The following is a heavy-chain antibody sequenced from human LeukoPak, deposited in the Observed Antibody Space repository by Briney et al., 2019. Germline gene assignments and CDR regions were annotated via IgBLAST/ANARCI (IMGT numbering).Heavy chain of an antibody. D-gene: IGHD3-3*01. CDR3: TKDQTDFWSGFYDH. V-gene: IGHV3-30*18. J-gene: IGHJ4*02. CDR2: ISYDGTQT. Sequence: GGSLRLSCAASGITFSIYGMHWVRQAPGKGLEWVSMISYDGTQTYYADSVKGRFTISRDNSKNTLYLQMNSLRAEDTAVYYCTKDQTDFWSGFYDHWGQGTLVTVSS. CDR1: GITFSIYG.